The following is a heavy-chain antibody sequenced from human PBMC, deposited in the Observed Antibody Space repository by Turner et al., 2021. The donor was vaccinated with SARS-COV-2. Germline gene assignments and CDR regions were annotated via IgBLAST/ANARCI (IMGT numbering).Heavy chain of an antibody. D-gene: IGHD3-22*01. CDR1: DGPISTYY. J-gene: IGHJ4*02. V-gene: IGHV4-59*01. CDR3: ERVRPNYYDSGGYIDY. Sequence: QVHLQEAAHGLVNPSEPLSLTCTVSDGPISTYYWSWLRQPPGKGLELFAYIYYSGSTNYNPSLKSRVTISVDTSKKQFSLKLTSVTAADTVVYYCERVRPNYYDSGGYIDYWGQGTLVTVSS. CDR2: IYYSGST.